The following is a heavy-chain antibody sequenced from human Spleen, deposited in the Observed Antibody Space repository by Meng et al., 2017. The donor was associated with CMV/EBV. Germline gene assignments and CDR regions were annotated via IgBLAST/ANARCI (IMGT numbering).Heavy chain of an antibody. V-gene: IGHV3-23*03. CDR3: VKDPLEGFDY. CDR1: GFTFSSYG. CDR2: IYSGGTST. Sequence: LSCAASGFTFSSYGMSWVRQAPGKGLEWVSLIYSGGTSTYYADSVKGRFTISRDDSKHTLYLQMNSLRAEDTAIYYCVKDPLEGFDYWGQGALVTVSS. J-gene: IGHJ4*02.